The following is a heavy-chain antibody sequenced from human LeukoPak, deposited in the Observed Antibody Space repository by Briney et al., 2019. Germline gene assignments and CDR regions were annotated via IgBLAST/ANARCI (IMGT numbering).Heavy chain of an antibody. D-gene: IGHD2-15*01. CDR1: GFTFSSYA. CDR2: ISGSGGST. Sequence: HPGGSLRLSCAASGFTFSSYAMSWVRQAPGKGLEWVSAISGSGGSTYYADSVKGRFTISRDNSKNTLYLQMNSLRAEDTAVYYCVGYCSGGSCYSLVYFDYLGQGTLVTVSS. V-gene: IGHV3-23*01. J-gene: IGHJ4*02. CDR3: VGYCSGGSCYSLVYFDY.